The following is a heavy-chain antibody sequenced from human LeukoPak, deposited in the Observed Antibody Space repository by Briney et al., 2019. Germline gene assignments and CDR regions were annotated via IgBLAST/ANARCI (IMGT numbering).Heavy chain of an antibody. CDR1: GGTFSSYA. CDR2: IIPIFGTA. Sequence: SVKVSCKASGGTFSSYAISWVRQAPGQGLEWMGGIIPIFGTANYAQKFQGRVTITADESTSTAYMELSSLRSEDAAVYYCAREIAAAGTLAIYYFDYWGQGTLVTVSS. CDR3: AREIAAAGTLAIYYFDY. D-gene: IGHD6-13*01. V-gene: IGHV1-69*13. J-gene: IGHJ4*02.